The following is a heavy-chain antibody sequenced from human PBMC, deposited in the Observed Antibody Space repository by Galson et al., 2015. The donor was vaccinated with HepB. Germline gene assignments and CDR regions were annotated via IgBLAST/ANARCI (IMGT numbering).Heavy chain of an antibody. CDR3: ARTLATVTPDYFFDY. CDR1: GFTFSDYY. CDR2: ISRRNITT. Sequence: SLRLSCAGSGFTFSDYYISWIRQAPGKGLEWVSYISRRNITTDYAESVKGPFTISRDDSQSSAYLHLNRLRVDDTAIYYCARTLATVTPDYFFDYWGQGALVTVSA. V-gene: IGHV3-11*03. D-gene: IGHD4-17*01. J-gene: IGHJ4*02.